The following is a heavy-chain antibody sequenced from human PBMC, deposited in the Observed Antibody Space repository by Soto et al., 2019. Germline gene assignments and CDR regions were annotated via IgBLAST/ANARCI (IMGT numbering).Heavy chain of an antibody. CDR1: GFSLSTSGVG. Sequence: QITLKESGPTLVKPTQTLTLTCTFSGFSLSTSGVGVGWIRQPPGKALEWLALIYWDDDKRYSPSLKSRLTTTKDTAKYQVVLTMTTMDPVDTATYYCAHRRIQFRFDPWGQGTLVTVSS. D-gene: IGHD5-18*01. CDR3: AHRRIQFRFDP. J-gene: IGHJ5*02. CDR2: IYWDDDK. V-gene: IGHV2-5*02.